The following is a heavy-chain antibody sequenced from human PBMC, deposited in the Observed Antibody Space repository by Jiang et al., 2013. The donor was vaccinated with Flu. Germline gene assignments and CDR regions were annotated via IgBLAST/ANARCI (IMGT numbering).Heavy chain of an antibody. CDR3: ARGIYCSGGSCHGYYFDY. J-gene: IGHJ4*02. D-gene: IGHD2-15*01. CDR1: GYTFTGYY. V-gene: IGHV1-2*04. CDR2: INPNSGGT. Sequence: SGAEVKKPGASVKVSCKASGYTFTGYYMHWVRQAPGQGLEWMGWINPNSGGTNYAQKFQGWVTMTRDTSISTAYMELSRLRSDDTAVYYCARGIYCSGGSCHGYYFDYWGQGTLVTVSS.